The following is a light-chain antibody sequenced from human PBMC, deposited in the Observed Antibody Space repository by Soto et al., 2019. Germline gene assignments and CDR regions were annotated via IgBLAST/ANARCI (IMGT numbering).Light chain of an antibody. J-gene: IGLJ2*01. Sequence: QSVLTQPPSVSGAPGQRVTISCTGSNSNIGGGFDVHWYQQLPGAAPKLLIYGSSNRPSGVPDRFSGSKSGTSASLAITGLQAEDEADYDCQSYDSSLSGSVFGGGTKLTV. CDR1: NSNIGGGFD. CDR2: GSS. CDR3: QSYDSSLSGSV. V-gene: IGLV1-40*01.